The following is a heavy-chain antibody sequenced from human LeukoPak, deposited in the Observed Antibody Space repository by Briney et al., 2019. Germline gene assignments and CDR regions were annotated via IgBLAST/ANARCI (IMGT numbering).Heavy chain of an antibody. CDR2: IWYDGSNK. J-gene: IGHJ6*02. CDR3: ARDISYGMDV. CDR1: GFTFSSYG. D-gene: IGHD3-9*01. V-gene: IGHV3-33*01. Sequence: GRSLRLSCAASGFTFSSYGMHWVRQAPGKGLEWVAVIWYDGSNKYYADSVKGRFTISRDNPKNTLYLQMNSLRVEDTAMYYCARDISYGMDVWGQGTTVTVSS.